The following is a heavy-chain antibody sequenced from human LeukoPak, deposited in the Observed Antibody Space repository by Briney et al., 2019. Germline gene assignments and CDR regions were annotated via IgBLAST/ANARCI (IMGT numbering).Heavy chain of an antibody. Sequence: GGSLRLSCAASGFTFNNYLMSWVRQAPGKGLEWVSVLFTGGGRTLYADSVKGRFTISGDTSRTTLYLQMDGLRAEDTAVYYCAKECDYSPGHKFDLWGQGTLVTVSS. V-gene: IGHV3-23*01. CDR3: AKECDYSPGHKFDL. D-gene: IGHD3-10*01. CDR2: LFTGGGRT. CDR1: GFTFNNYL. J-gene: IGHJ4*02.